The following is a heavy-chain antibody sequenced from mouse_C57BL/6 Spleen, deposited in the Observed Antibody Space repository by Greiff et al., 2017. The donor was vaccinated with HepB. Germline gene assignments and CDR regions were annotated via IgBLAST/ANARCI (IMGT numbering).Heavy chain of an antibody. CDR3: ASRNWDGGYAMDY. V-gene: IGHV1-19*01. CDR2: INPYNGGT. Sequence: EVQLQQSGPVLVKPGASVKMSCKASGYTFTDYYMNWVKQSHGKSLEWIGVINPYNGGTSYNQKFKGKATLTVDKSSSTAYMELNSLTSEDSAVYYCASRNWDGGYAMDYWGQGTSVTVSS. D-gene: IGHD4-1*01. J-gene: IGHJ4*01. CDR1: GYTFTDYY.